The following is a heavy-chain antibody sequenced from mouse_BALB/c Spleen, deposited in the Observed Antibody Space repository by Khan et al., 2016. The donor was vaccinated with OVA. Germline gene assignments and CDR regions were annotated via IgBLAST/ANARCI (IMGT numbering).Heavy chain of an antibody. J-gene: IGHJ4*01. CDR2: INTYSGEP. CDR3: TRVGFSGTMDY. V-gene: IGHV9-3-1*01. CDR1: GYTFTKNG. Sequence: QIQLVQSGPELKKPGEPVKISCKASGYTFTKNGMNWAKQAPGKGLKWMGWINTYSGEPTYADDFKGRFAFSLETSASTAYLQINNLKNEDTATYFCTRVGFSGTMDYWGQGTSGTVAS.